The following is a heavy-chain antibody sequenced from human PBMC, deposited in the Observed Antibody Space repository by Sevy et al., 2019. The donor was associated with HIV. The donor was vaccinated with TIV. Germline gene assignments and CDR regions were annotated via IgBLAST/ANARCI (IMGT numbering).Heavy chain of an antibody. Sequence: GGSLRLSCAASGFTFSSYAMSWVRQAPGKGLEWVSAISGSGGSTYYADSVKGRFTISRDNSKNTLYLQMNSLRAEDTAVYYCAKGGPRITIFGVVVGPEDYYYGMDVWGQWTTVTVSS. D-gene: IGHD3-3*01. CDR2: ISGSGGST. V-gene: IGHV3-23*01. CDR1: GFTFSSYA. J-gene: IGHJ6*02. CDR3: AKGGPRITIFGVVVGPEDYYYGMDV.